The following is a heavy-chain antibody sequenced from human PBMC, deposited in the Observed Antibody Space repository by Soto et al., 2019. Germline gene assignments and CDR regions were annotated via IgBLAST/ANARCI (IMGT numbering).Heavy chain of an antibody. J-gene: IGHJ6*02. Sequence: SETLSLTCTVSGGSISSYYWSWIRQPPGKGLEWIGYIYYSGSTNYNPSLKSRVTISVDTSTNHFSLKLSSVTAADTAVYYCARLVVTTNGYYYYGMDVWGQGTTVTVSS. D-gene: IGHD2-21*02. CDR1: GGSISSYY. V-gene: IGHV4-59*01. CDR3: ARLVVTTNGYYYYGMDV. CDR2: IYYSGST.